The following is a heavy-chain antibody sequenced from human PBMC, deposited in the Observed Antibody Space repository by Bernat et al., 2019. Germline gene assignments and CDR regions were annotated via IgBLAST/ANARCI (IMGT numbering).Heavy chain of an antibody. CDR3: AKWANTPVTTTLHYFDY. J-gene: IGHJ4*02. Sequence: EVQLLESGGGLVQPGGSLRLSCAASGFTFSSYAMSWVRQAPGKGLEWVSAISGSGGSTYYADSVKGRFAISRDNSKNTLYLQMNSLRAEDTAEYYCAKWANTPVTTTLHYFDYWGQGTLVTVSS. V-gene: IGHV3-23*01. CDR1: GFTFSSYA. D-gene: IGHD4-17*01. CDR2: ISGSGGST.